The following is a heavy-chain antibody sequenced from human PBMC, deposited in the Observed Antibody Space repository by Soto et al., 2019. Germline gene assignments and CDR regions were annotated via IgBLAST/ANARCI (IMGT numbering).Heavy chain of an antibody. J-gene: IGHJ6*02. CDR3: ARDKGMADGQEYYYGMDV. Sequence: ASVKVSCKASGYTFTSYGISWVRQAPGQGLEWMGWISAYNGNTNYAQKLQGRVTMTTDTSTSTAYMELRSLRSDDTAVYYCARDKGMADGQEYYYGMDVWGQGTTDTVSS. D-gene: IGHD6-13*01. CDR2: ISAYNGNT. CDR1: GYTFTSYG. V-gene: IGHV1-18*01.